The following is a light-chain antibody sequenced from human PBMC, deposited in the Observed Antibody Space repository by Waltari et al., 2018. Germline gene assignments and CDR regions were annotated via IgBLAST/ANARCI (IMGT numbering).Light chain of an antibody. CDR2: KAS. J-gene: IGKJ3*01. CDR3: QQYNSYHIFT. V-gene: IGKV1-5*03. Sequence: DIQMTQFPSTLSASVGDRLTITCRASQSINSWLAWYQQKPGKAPKLLIYKASSLESGVPSRFSGSGSGTEFTLTISSLQPDDFATYYCQQYNSYHIFTFGPGTKVEI. CDR1: QSINSW.